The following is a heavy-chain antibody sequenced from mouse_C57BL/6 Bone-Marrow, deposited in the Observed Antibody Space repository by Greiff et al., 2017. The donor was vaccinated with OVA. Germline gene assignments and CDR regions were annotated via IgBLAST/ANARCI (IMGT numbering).Heavy chain of an antibody. J-gene: IGHJ2*01. CDR2: INPNNGGT. CDR1: GYTFTDYY. Sequence: EVQLQQSGPELVKPGASVKISCKASGYTFTDYYMNWVKQSHGKSLEWIGDINPNNGGTSYHQKFKGKATLTVDKSSSTAYMELRSLTSEDSAVYYCAIMGYWDDYFDYWGQGTTLTVSS. V-gene: IGHV1-26*01. D-gene: IGHD4-1*01. CDR3: AIMGYWDDYFDY.